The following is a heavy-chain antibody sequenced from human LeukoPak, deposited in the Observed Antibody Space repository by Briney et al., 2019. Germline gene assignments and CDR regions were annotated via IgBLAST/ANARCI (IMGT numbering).Heavy chain of an antibody. Sequence: GGSLRLSCAASGLTFSSYGMHWVRQAPGKGLEWVAVTSYDGDTKYYADSVKGRFTISRDNSKNTLYLQMNSLRAEDTAVYYCAKAKTYYDSSDDAFDIWGQGTMVTVSS. V-gene: IGHV3-30*18. J-gene: IGHJ3*02. CDR2: TSYDGDTK. CDR3: AKAKTYYDSSDDAFDI. D-gene: IGHD3-22*01. CDR1: GLTFSSYG.